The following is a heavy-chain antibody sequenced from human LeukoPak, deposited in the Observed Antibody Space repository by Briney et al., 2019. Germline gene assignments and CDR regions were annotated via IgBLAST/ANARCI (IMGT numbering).Heavy chain of an antibody. V-gene: IGHV1-46*01. Sequence: ASVKVSCKASGYTFTSYYMHWVRQAPGQGLEWMGLINPSGGSTSYAQKFQGRVTMTRDTSTSTVYMELSSLRSEDTAVYYCARGGYYDFWSGHHYYYGMDVWGQGTTVTVSS. CDR3: ARGGYYDFWSGHHYYYGMDV. D-gene: IGHD3-3*01. CDR2: INPSGGST. CDR1: GYTFTSYY. J-gene: IGHJ6*02.